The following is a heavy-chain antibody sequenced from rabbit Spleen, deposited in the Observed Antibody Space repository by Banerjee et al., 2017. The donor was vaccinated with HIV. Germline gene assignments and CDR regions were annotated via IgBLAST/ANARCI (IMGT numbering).Heavy chain of an antibody. D-gene: IGHD2-1*01. V-gene: IGHV1S40*01. J-gene: IGHJ4*01. CDR3: ARGSATMTLVITGYYLSL. CDR2: IDTGSSGFT. CDR1: GVSFTSSYY. Sequence: QSLEESGGDLVKPGASLTLTCTASGVSFTSSYYMCWVRQAPGKGLEWIACIDTGSSGFTYFASWAKGRFTVSKTSSTTVTLQMTSLTAADTATYFCARGSATMTLVITGYYLSLWGPGTLVTVS.